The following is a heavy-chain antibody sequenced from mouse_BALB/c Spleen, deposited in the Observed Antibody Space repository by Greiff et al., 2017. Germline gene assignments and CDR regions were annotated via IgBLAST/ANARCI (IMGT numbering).Heavy chain of an antibody. CDR1: GYSFTSYY. Sequence: QVQLKQSGPELVKPGASVKISCKASGYSFTSYYIHWVKQRPGQGLEWIGWIFPGSGNTKYNEKFKGKATLTADTSSSTAYMQLSSLTSEDSAVYFCARDTTRWFAYWGQGTLVTVSA. CDR3: ARDTTRWFAY. D-gene: IGHD1-1*01. J-gene: IGHJ3*01. CDR2: IFPGSGNT. V-gene: IGHV1-66*01.